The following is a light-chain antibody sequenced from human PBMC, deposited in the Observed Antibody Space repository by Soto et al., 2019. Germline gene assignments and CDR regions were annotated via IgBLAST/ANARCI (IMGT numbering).Light chain of an antibody. CDR1: QSITPW. Sequence: DIQMTQSPSTLSASVGDRVTITCRASQSITPWLAWYQQKPGKAPELLIYRASSLVTGVPSRFSGSGSGTEFTLTIYSLQPVDFATYYCQHYHGLPYTFVPGTKLEIK. V-gene: IGKV1-5*03. J-gene: IGKJ2*01. CDR2: RAS. CDR3: QHYHGLPYT.